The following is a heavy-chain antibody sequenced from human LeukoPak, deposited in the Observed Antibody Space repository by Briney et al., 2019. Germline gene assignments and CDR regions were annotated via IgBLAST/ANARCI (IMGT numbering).Heavy chain of an antibody. Sequence: PGGSLRLSCATSGFTFSNAWMSWVRQAPGKGLEWVGRIKSKTDGGTTDYAAPVKGRFTISRDDSKNTLYLQMNSLKTEDTAVYYCTTDSLPWNYYDSSGYYRHFDYWGQGTLVTVSS. CDR3: TTDSLPWNYYDSSGYYRHFDY. D-gene: IGHD3-22*01. CDR1: GFTFSNAW. J-gene: IGHJ4*02. CDR2: IKSKTDGGTT. V-gene: IGHV3-15*01.